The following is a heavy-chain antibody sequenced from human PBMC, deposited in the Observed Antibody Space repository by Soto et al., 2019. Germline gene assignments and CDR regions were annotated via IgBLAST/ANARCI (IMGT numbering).Heavy chain of an antibody. Sequence: PGGSLRLSCAASGFTFSSYGMHWVRQAPGKGLEWVAVISYDGSNKYYADSVKGRFTISRDNSKNTLYLQMNSLRAEDTAVYYCAKAHPAYYDFWSGYYGVPRYYYYGMDVWGQGTTVTVSS. V-gene: IGHV3-30*18. CDR1: GFTFSSYG. D-gene: IGHD3-3*01. CDR3: AKAHPAYYDFWSGYYGVPRYYYYGMDV. CDR2: ISYDGSNK. J-gene: IGHJ6*02.